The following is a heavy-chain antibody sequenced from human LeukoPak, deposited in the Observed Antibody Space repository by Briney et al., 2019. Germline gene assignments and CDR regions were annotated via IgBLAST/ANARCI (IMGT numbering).Heavy chain of an antibody. Sequence: GESLKISCKGSGYSFTSYWIGWVRQMPGKGLEWMGIIYPGDPDTRYSPSFQGQVTISADKSISTAYLQWSSLKASDTAMYYCATQAYYDSSGPLFDYWGQGTLVTVSS. V-gene: IGHV5-51*01. CDR1: GYSFTSYW. CDR3: ATQAYYDSSGPLFDY. CDR2: IYPGDPDT. D-gene: IGHD3-22*01. J-gene: IGHJ4*02.